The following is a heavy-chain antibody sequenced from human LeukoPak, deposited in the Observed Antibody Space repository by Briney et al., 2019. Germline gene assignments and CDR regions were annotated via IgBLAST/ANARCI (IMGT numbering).Heavy chain of an antibody. J-gene: IGHJ6*02. CDR2: IYYSGTGST. D-gene: IGHD3-10*01. CDR3: ARLAARRGYYYYGMDV. CDR1: GGSISGDY. V-gene: IGHV4-59*01. Sequence: PSETLSLTCTVSGGSISGDYWSWIRQPPGKGLEYIGYIYYSGTGSTNYNPSLKSRVTISVDTSKTQFSLKLSSVPPADTAVYYCARLAARRGYYYYGMDVWGQGTTVTVSS.